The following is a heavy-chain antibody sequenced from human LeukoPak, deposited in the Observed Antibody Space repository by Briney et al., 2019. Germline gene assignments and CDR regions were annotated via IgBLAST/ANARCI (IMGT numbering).Heavy chain of an antibody. J-gene: IGHJ6*02. V-gene: IGHV4-4*07. CDR1: GGSISSYY. CDR3: ARDARGSYCSGGSCYRNYYYYGMDV. D-gene: IGHD2-15*01. Sequence: PETLSLTCTASGGSISSYYWSWIRQPAGKGLEWIGRIYTSGSTNYNPSLKSRVTMSVDTSKNQFSLKLSSVTAADTAVYYCARDARGSYCSGGSCYRNYYYYGMDVWGQGTTVTVS. CDR2: IYTSGST.